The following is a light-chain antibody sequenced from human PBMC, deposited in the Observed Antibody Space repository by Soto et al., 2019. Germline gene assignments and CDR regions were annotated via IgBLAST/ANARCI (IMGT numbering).Light chain of an antibody. CDR3: CSYAGSYDVV. CDR2: DVS. V-gene: IGLV2-11*01. J-gene: IGLJ2*01. CDR1: SSDVGGYNY. Sequence: QSALTQPRSVSGSPGXSVTISCTGTSSDVGGYNYVSWYQQHPGKAPKLMIYDVSKRPSGVPDRFSGSKSGNTASLTISGLQAEDEADYYCCSYAGSYDVVFGGGTKLTVL.